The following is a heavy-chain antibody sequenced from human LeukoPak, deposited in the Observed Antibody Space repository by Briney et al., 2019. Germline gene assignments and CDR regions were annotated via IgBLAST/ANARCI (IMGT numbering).Heavy chain of an antibody. CDR3: ARDRDCSSTSCHMTWFDP. V-gene: IGHV1-69*04. CDR2: IIPILGIA. D-gene: IGHD2-2*01. Sequence: ASVKVSCKASGGTFSSYTISWVRQAPGQGLEWMGRIIPILGIANYAQKFQGRVTITADKSTSTAYMELSSLRSEDTAVYYCARDRDCSSTSCHMTWFDPWSQGTLVTVSS. J-gene: IGHJ5*02. CDR1: GGTFSSYT.